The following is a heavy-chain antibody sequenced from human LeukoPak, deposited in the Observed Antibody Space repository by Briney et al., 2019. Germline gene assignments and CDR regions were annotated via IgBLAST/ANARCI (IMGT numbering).Heavy chain of an antibody. CDR2: IYYSGST. CDR3: ARVSSSGWYGALFDY. J-gene: IGHJ4*02. V-gene: IGHV4-59*08. CDR1: GGSISSYY. Sequence: SETLSLTCTVSGGSISSYYWSWIRQPPGKGLEWIGYIYYSGSTNYNPSLKSRVTISVDTSKNQFSLKLSSVTAADTAVYYCARVSSSGWYGALFDYWGQGTLVTVSS. D-gene: IGHD6-19*01.